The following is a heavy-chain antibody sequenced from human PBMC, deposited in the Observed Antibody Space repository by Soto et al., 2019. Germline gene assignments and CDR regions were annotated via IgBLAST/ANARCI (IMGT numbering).Heavy chain of an antibody. CDR2: ISSSSSTI. J-gene: IGHJ6*03. Sequence: ELQLVESGGGLVQPGGALRLSCAASGFTFRRYSMNWVRQAPGKGREWGSYISSSSSTIYYADTVKARFTISRENAKNSLYLQMNSLRAEDTAVYYCASLNDYIWGYYYMDVWGKGTTVTVSS. CDR3: ASLNDYIWGYYYMDV. D-gene: IGHD3-16*01. V-gene: IGHV3-48*01. CDR1: GFTFRRYS.